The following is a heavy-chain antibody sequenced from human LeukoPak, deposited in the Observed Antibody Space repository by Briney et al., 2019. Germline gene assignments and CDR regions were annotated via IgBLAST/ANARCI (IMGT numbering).Heavy chain of an antibody. V-gene: IGHV4-31*03. Sequence: SETLSLTCSVSGGSISSGVYYWSWIRQPPGKGLEWIGYIYYSGSTYYNPSLKSRVTISVDTSKNQFSLKVSSVIAGDTAQYSWAKRGARTYTRSTVGHWGQGTLVTVFS. J-gene: IGHJ4*01. CDR3: AKRGARTYTRSTVGH. CDR1: GGSISSGVYY. D-gene: IGHD2-2*02. CDR2: IYYSGST.